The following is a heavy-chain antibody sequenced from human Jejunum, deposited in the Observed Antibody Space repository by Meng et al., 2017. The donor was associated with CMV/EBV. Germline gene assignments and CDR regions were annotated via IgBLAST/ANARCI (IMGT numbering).Heavy chain of an antibody. CDR2: IDHSGSA. CDR3: ARYPGGGFDSNWHYFDR. J-gene: IGHJ4*02. Sequence: ISSYYWNGIRQSAGKGLELIGYIDHSGSANYNHSLKSRVTMSVDMSKSHFSLKLRSVSAADTAVYYCARYPGGGFDSNWHYFDRWGQGTLVTVSS. CDR1: ISSYY. V-gene: IGHV4-59*13. D-gene: IGHD5-12*01.